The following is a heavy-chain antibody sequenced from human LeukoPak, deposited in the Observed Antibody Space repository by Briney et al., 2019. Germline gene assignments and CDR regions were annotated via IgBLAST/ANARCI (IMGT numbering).Heavy chain of an antibody. CDR2: IYYSGST. D-gene: IGHD3-3*01. CDR3: ARGSHFGGGLIDY. V-gene: IGHV4-30-4*01. CDR1: GGSISSGDYY. Sequence: SETLSLTCTVSGGSISSGDYYWSWIRQPPGKGLEWIGYIYYSGSTYYNPSLKSRVTISVDTSKNQFSLKLSSVTAADMAVYYCARGSHFGGGLIDYWGQGTLVTASP. J-gene: IGHJ4*02.